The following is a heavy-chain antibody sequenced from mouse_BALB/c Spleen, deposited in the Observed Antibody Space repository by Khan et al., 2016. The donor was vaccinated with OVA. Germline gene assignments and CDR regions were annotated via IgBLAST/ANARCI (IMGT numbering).Heavy chain of an antibody. CDR1: GFPFTNFG. CDR2: INTRTGEP. CDR3: ARDYATTSEPY. J-gene: IGHJ3*01. V-gene: IGHV9-3*02. D-gene: IGHD1-1*01. Sequence: QIQLVQSGPELKKPGETVKISCKASGFPFTNFGMYWVKQAPGQGLKWMGWINTRTGEPTYAVEFKGRFAFSLETSASTAYLRINNLKHEDTATYFCARDYATTSEPYWGQGTLITVSA.